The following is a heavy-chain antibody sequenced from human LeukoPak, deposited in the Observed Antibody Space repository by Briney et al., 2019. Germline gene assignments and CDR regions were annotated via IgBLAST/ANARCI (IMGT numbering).Heavy chain of an antibody. CDR2: TYYRSKWYN. Sequence: SQTLSLTCAISVVSVSSNSAASNWIRPSPSRGLEWVGRTYYRSKWYNDYAVCVKSRITINPDTSKNQFSLQLNSVSPEDTAVYYCARDYDSSGYYPGGFHYWGQGTLVPVSS. CDR1: VVSVSSNSAA. V-gene: IGHV6-1*01. J-gene: IGHJ4*02. D-gene: IGHD3-22*01. CDR3: ARDYDSSGYYPGGFHY.